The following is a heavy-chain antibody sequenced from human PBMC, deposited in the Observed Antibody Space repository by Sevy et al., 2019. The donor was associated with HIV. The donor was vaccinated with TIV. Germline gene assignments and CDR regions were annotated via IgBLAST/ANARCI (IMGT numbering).Heavy chain of an antibody. CDR1: GFTFSSYA. J-gene: IGHJ6*03. CDR3: AKYPTAMVWDYYYYYYMDV. CDR2: ISGSGGST. V-gene: IGHV3-23*01. D-gene: IGHD5-18*01. Sequence: GGSLRLSCAASGFTFSSYAMSWVRQAPGKGLEWDSAISGSGGSTYYADSVKRRFTISRDNSKNTLYLQMNSLRAEDTAVYYCAKYPTAMVWDYYYYYYMDVWGKGTTVTVSS.